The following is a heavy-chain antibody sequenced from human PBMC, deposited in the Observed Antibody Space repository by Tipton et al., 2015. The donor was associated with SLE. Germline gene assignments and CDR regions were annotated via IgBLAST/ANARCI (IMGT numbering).Heavy chain of an antibody. D-gene: IGHD3-10*01. V-gene: IGHV3-30*03. CDR1: GFDLSTYS. CDR3: ARDLITMVQGVTNFDY. J-gene: IGHJ4*02. CDR2: ISYDGSNK. Sequence: SLRLSCTASGFDLSTYSMNWVRQAPGKGLEWVAVISYDGSNKNYADSVKGRFTISRDNSKNTLYLQMNSLRAEDTAVYYCARDLITMVQGVTNFDYWGQGTLVTVSS.